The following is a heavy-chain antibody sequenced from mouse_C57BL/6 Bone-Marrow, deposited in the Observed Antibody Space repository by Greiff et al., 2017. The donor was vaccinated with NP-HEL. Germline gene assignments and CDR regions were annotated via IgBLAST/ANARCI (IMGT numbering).Heavy chain of an antibody. CDR3: ARWDYDWFAY. D-gene: IGHD2-4*01. J-gene: IGHJ3*01. CDR2: INPSSGYT. V-gene: IGHV1-4*01. Sequence: QVQLQQPGAELARPGASVKMSCKASGYTFTSYTMHWVKQRPGQGLEWIGYINPSSGYTKYNQKFKDKATLTADKSSSTAYMQLSSLTSEDSAVYYCARWDYDWFAYWGQGTLVTVSA. CDR1: GYTFTSYT.